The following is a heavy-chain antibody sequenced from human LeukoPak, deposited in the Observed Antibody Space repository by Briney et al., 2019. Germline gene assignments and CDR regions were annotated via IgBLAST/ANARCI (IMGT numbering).Heavy chain of an antibody. D-gene: IGHD5-12*01. Sequence: PGGSLRLSCAASGFSVSTNYMSWVRQAPGKGLEWASVISSGGTPYYADFVKGRFTISRESSENTLYLQMHSLRAEDTAVYYCARGGAGYAFDYWGQGTLVTVSS. V-gene: IGHV3-66*02. CDR1: GFSVSTNY. CDR3: ARGGAGYAFDY. CDR2: ISSGGTP. J-gene: IGHJ4*02.